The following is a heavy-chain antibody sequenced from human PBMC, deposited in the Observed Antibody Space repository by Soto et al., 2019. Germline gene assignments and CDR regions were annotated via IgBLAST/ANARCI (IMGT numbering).Heavy chain of an antibody. Sequence: ASVKVSCKASGYTFISYGIAWVRQAPGQGLEWVGRIIPYNSKANYAQKFQGRVTITADKSTSTAYMELSSLRSEDTAVYYCARVVASSGWYAYFDYWGQGTLVTVSS. D-gene: IGHD6-19*01. J-gene: IGHJ4*02. CDR3: ARVVASSGWYAYFDY. CDR2: IIPYNSKA. V-gene: IGHV1-18*01. CDR1: GYTFISYG.